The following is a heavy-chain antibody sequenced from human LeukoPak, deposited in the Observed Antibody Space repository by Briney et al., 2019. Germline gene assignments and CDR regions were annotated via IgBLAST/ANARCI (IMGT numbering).Heavy chain of an antibody. D-gene: IGHD1-1*01. CDR2: IDHSGST. Sequence: SETLSLTCIVSGDSMSGYYWSWIRQPPGKGLELIGYIDHSGSTKYNPSLKSRVTISVDTSKNQFSLSLISVTAADTAVYYCGRRDWNDWIDCWGQGTLVTVSS. V-gene: IGHV4-59*08. CDR3: GRRDWNDWIDC. CDR1: GDSMSGYY. J-gene: IGHJ4*02.